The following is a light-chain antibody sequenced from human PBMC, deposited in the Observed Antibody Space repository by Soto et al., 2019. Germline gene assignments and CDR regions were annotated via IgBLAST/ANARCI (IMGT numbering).Light chain of an antibody. Sequence: QSALTQPASVSGSPGQSIAISCTGTSSDVGGYNYVSWYQQHPGKAPKLMIHEVSNRPSGISDRFSGSKSGNTASLTISGLQADDEADYYCSSHTGYSTRVFGTGTQLTVL. V-gene: IGLV2-14*01. CDR3: SSHTGYSTRV. CDR1: SSDVGGYNY. J-gene: IGLJ1*01. CDR2: EVS.